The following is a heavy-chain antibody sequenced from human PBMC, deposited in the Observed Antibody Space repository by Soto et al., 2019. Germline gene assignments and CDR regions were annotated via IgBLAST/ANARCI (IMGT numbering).Heavy chain of an antibody. V-gene: IGHV5-10-1*01. D-gene: IGHD2-2*02. CDR3: ARVGYCTGTCCYTFDS. Sequence: GESLKISCQGSGYSFTSYWIGWVRQRPGKGLEWMGRINPSDSYTTYSPSFQCHVTISTDKSFSTAYLQWSGLKASDTAMYYCARVGYCTGTCCYTFDSWGQGTLVTVSS. CDR2: INPSDSYT. CDR1: GYSFTSYW. J-gene: IGHJ4*02.